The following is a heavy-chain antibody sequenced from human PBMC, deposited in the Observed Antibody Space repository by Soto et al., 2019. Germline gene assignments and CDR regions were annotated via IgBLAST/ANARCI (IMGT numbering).Heavy chain of an antibody. CDR1: GFTFSSYA. CDR3: AKNRRATTYYYYGMDV. CDR2: ISGSGGST. V-gene: IGHV3-23*01. Sequence: EVQLLESGGGLVQPGGSLRLSCAASGFTFSSYAMSWVRQAPGKGLEWVSAISGSGGSTYYADSVKGRFTISRDNSKNTLYRQMNSLRAEDTAVYYCAKNRRATTYYYYGMDVWGQGTTVTVSS. J-gene: IGHJ6*02. D-gene: IGHD1-26*01.